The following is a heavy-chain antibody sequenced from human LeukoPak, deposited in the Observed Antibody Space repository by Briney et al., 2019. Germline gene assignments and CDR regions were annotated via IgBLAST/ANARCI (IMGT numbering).Heavy chain of an antibody. CDR1: GGSISSSSYY. D-gene: IGHD5-18*01. J-gene: IGHJ6*02. CDR2: IYYSGST. CDR3: VSHPYSSYYYHMDV. Sequence: SETLSLTCTVSGGSISSSSYYWGWIRQPPGKGLEWIGSIYYSGSTYCNPSLKSRVTISVDTSKNQFSLKLSSVTAADTAVYYCVSHPYSSYYYHMDVWGRGTTDTVSS. V-gene: IGHV4-39*01.